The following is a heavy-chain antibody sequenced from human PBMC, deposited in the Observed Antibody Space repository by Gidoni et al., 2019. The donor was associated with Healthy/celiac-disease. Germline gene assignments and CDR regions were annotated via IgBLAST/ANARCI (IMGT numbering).Heavy chain of an antibody. CDR1: GYTFTSSY. V-gene: IGHV1-46*01. CDR3: ARESRLRYFDWLLSDYYGMDV. D-gene: IGHD3-9*01. Sequence: QVQLVQSGAEVKKPGASVKVSCKASGYTFTSSYMHWVRQAPGQGLEWMGIINPSGGSTSYAQKFQGRVTMTRDTSTSTVYMELSSLRSEDTAVYYCARESRLRYFDWLLSDYYGMDVWGQGTTVTVSS. CDR2: INPSGGST. J-gene: IGHJ6*02.